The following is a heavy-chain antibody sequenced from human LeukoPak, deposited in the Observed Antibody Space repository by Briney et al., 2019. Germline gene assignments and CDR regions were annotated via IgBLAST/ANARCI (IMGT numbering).Heavy chain of an antibody. D-gene: IGHD3-10*01. CDR2: ISWNSGSI. CDR3: AKAEGPEPYYYGSGSYYRNAFDI. Sequence: GGSLRLSCAASGFTFDDYAMHWVRQAPGKGLEWVSGISWNSGSIGYADSVKGRFTISRDNAKNTLYLQMNSLRAEDTALYYCAKAEGPEPYYYGSGSYYRNAFDIWGQGTMVTVSS. CDR1: GFTFDDYA. J-gene: IGHJ3*02. V-gene: IGHV3-9*01.